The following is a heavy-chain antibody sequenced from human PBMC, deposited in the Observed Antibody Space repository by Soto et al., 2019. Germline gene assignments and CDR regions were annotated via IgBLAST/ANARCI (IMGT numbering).Heavy chain of an antibody. CDR3: ARVAAAGWPIYYYYGMDV. CDR1: GGTFSSYA. V-gene: IGHV1-69*01. CDR2: IIPIFGTA. Sequence: QVQLVQSGAEVKKPGSSVKVSCKASGGTFSSYAISWVRQAPGQGLEWMGGIIPIFGTANYAQKFQGRVTITADESTSPAYMELSSLRSEDTAVYYCARVAAAGWPIYYYYGMDVWGQGTTVTVSS. J-gene: IGHJ6*02. D-gene: IGHD6-13*01.